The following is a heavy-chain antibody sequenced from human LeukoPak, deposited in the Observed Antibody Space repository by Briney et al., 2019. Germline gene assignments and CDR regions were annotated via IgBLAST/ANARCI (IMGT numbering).Heavy chain of an antibody. Sequence: AAVKVSCKASGCTFSSYAISWVRQAPAQGLEWMGGIIPIFGTANYAQKFQGRVTITADESTSTAYMELSSLRSEDTAVYYCAIEYEGYDYWGQGALVTVSS. CDR1: GCTFSSYA. CDR2: IIPIFGTA. J-gene: IGHJ4*02. D-gene: IGHD2/OR15-2a*01. CDR3: AIEYEGYDY. V-gene: IGHV1-69*13.